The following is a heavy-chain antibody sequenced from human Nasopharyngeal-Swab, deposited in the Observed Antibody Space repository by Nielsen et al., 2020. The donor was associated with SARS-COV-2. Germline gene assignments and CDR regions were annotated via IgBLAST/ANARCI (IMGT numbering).Heavy chain of an antibody. Sequence: SETLSLTCTVSGGSISSSSYYWGWIRQPPGKGLEWIGEINHGGSTNYNPSLKSRLTLSRDTSKNQFSLKLTSVTAADTAVYYCASGINCYTEFCGFDPWGQGTLVTVSS. CDR1: GGSISSSSYY. D-gene: IGHD2-2*02. CDR3: ASGINCYTEFCGFDP. V-gene: IGHV4-39*07. J-gene: IGHJ5*02. CDR2: INHGGST.